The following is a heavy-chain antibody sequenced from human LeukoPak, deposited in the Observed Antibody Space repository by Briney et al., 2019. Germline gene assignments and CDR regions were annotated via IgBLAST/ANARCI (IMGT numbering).Heavy chain of an antibody. CDR1: GGSFSGYY. Sequence: SETLSLTCAVYGGSFSGYYWGWIRQPPGKGLEWIGEINHSGSTNYNPSLKSRVTISVDTSKNQFSLKLSSVTAADTAVYYCAKSGVAGYDFWSGYYPFDYWGQGTLVTVSS. CDR2: INHSGST. J-gene: IGHJ4*02. V-gene: IGHV4-34*01. CDR3: AKSGVAGYDFWSGYYPFDY. D-gene: IGHD3-3*01.